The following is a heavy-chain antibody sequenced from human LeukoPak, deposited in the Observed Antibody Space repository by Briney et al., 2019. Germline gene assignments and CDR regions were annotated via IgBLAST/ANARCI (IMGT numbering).Heavy chain of an antibody. Sequence: SETLSLTCAVYGGSFSGYYWSWIRQPPGKGLEWIGEINHSGSTNYNPSLKSRVTISVDTSKNQFSLKLSSVTAADTAVYYRARWGGPDRNYYYMDVWGKGTTVTVSS. J-gene: IGHJ6*03. V-gene: IGHV4-34*01. CDR2: INHSGST. CDR1: GGSFSGYY. CDR3: ARWGGPDRNYYYMDV. D-gene: IGHD3-22*01.